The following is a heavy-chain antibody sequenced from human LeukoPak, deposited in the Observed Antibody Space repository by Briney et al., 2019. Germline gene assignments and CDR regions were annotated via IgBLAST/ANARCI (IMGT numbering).Heavy chain of an antibody. J-gene: IGHJ4*02. CDR2: IKQDGSEK. CDR1: GFTFSSYW. Sequence: GGSLRLSCAASGFTFSSYWMSWVRQAPGKGLEWVANIKQDGSEKYYVDSVKGRFTISRDNAKNSLYLQMNSLRAEDTAVYYCARDPRKGYCSGVSCYPGYWGQGTLVTVSS. V-gene: IGHV3-7*03. CDR3: ARDPRKGYCSGVSCYPGY. D-gene: IGHD2-15*01.